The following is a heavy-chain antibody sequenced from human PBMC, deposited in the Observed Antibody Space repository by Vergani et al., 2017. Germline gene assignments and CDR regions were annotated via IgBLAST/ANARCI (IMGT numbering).Heavy chain of an antibody. Sequence: QVQLQESAPGLVKPSETLSLTCTVSGGSISSYYWSWIRQPPGKGLEWIGYIYYSGSTNYNPSLKSRVTISVDTSKNQFSLKLSSVTAADMAVYYCARSTAMVYYFDYWGQGTLVTVSS. V-gene: IGHV4-59*01. CDR2: IYYSGST. CDR1: GGSISSYY. J-gene: IGHJ4*02. D-gene: IGHD5-18*01. CDR3: ARSTAMVYYFDY.